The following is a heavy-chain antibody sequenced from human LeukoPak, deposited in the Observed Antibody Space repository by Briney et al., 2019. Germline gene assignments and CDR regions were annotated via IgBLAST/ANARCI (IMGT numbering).Heavy chain of an antibody. V-gene: IGHV4-4*07. CDR2: IYTSGST. D-gene: IGHD2-15*01. Sequence: PSETLSLTCTVSGGSISSYYWSWIRQPAGKGLEWIGRIYTSGSTNYNPSLKSRVTMSVDTSKNQFSLKLSSVTAADTAVYYCARDEGYCSGGSCFFDIWGQGTMVTVSS. CDR1: GGSISSYY. J-gene: IGHJ3*02. CDR3: ARDEGYCSGGSCFFDI.